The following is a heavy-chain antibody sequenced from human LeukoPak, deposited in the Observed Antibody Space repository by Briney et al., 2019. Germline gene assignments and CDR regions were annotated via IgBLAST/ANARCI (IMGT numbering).Heavy chain of an antibody. CDR2: IYYSGST. D-gene: IGHD6-6*01. CDR1: GGSISSSYYY. J-gene: IGHJ4*02. CDR3: ARRGQLDGLYSYFDY. V-gene: IGHV4-39*01. Sequence: PSETLSLTCTVSGGSISSSYYYWGWIRQPPGKGLEWIGSIYYSGSTYYNPSLKSRVTISVDTSKNQFSLKLRSVTAADTAVYYCARRGQLDGLYSYFDYWGQGTLVTVSS.